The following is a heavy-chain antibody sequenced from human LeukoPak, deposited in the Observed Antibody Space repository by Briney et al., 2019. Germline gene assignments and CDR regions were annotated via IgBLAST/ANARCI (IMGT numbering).Heavy chain of an antibody. CDR3: ASGVVVVAATLFDY. D-gene: IGHD2-15*01. CDR1: GGTFSSYA. V-gene: IGHV1-69*13. Sequence: SVKVSCKASGGTFSSYANSWVRQAPGQGLEWMGGINPIFGTANYAQKFQGRVTITADESTSTAYMELSSLRSEDTAVYYCASGVVVVAATLFDYWGQGTLVTVSS. J-gene: IGHJ4*02. CDR2: INPIFGTA.